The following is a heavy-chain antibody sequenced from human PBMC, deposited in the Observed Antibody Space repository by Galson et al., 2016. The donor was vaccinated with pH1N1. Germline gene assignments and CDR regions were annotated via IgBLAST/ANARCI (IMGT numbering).Heavy chain of an antibody. CDR2: IKQDGSEI. CDR3: TRKIGAD. V-gene: IGHV3-7*01. D-gene: IGHD3-22*01. CDR1: GFTFTSYW. Sequence: SLRLSCAASGFTFTSYWMSWVRQAPGKGLEWVANIKQDGSEIHYMGSVKGRFTTSRDNAKSSVYLQMNSLRAEDTAVYYCTRKIGADWGQGTLVTVSS. J-gene: IGHJ4*02.